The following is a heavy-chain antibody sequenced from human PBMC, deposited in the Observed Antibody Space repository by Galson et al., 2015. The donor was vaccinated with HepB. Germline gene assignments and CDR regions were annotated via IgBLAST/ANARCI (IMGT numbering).Heavy chain of an antibody. V-gene: IGHV1-18*04. CDR2: ISAYNGNT. Sequence: SVKVSCKASGYTFTSYGISWVRQAPRQGLEWMGWISAYNGNTNYAQKLQGRVTMTTDTSTSTAYMELRSLRSDDTAVYYCARVTWFGEEQYGMDVWGQGTTVTVSS. CDR1: GYTFTSYG. J-gene: IGHJ6*02. D-gene: IGHD3-10*01. CDR3: ARVTWFGEEQYGMDV.